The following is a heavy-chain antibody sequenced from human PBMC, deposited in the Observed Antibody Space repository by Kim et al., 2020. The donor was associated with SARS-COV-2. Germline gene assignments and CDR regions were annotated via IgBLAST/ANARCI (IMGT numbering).Heavy chain of an antibody. CDR3: ARDNWNDV. V-gene: IGHV3-48*02. CDR1: GFIFSGYS. CDR2: ISTSSDTI. D-gene: IGHD1-20*01. J-gene: IGHJ6*02. Sequence: GGSLRLSCAASGFIFSGYSMNWVRQAPGKGLEWISFISTSSDTIKYADSVKGRFTISRDNAKNSLYLQLNSLRDDDTAVYYCARDNWNDVWGQGTTVTVSS.